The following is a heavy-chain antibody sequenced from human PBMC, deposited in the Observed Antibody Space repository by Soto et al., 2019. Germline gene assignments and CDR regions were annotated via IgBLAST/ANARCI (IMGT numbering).Heavy chain of an antibody. CDR3: ASYHLNSYYYGMDV. CDR1: GYTFTSYG. V-gene: IGHV1-18*01. CDR2: ISAYNGNT. J-gene: IGHJ6*02. Sequence: QVQLVQSGAEVKKPGASVKVSCKASGYTFTSYGISWVRQAPGQGLEGMGWISAYNGNTDYAQKPQGRGTMTTDTSTSTAYMELRSLRSDDTAVYYCASYHLNSYYYGMDVWGQGTTVTVSS.